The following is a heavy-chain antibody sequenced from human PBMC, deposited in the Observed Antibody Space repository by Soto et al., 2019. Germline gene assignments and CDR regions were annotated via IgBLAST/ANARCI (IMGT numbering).Heavy chain of an antibody. Sequence: QVQLVQSGAEVKKPGSSVKVSCKASGGTFSSYAINWVRQAPGQGLEWMGGIIPIFATADCAQKFQDRVTXTXXXSXXTAYMEPISPRSAAPAVYYCPQCLLRVNYYYGMAVWGQGTTGSVSS. CDR1: GGTFSSYA. CDR3: PQCLLRVNYYYGMAV. J-gene: IGHJ6*02. D-gene: IGHD6-19*01. CDR2: IIPIFATA. V-gene: IGHV1-69*05.